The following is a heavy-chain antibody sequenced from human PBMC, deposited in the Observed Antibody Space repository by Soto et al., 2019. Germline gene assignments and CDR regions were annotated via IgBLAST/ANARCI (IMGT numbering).Heavy chain of an antibody. D-gene: IGHD6-19*01. V-gene: IGHV3-74*01. Sequence: VESGGVLVQPGGSLRLSCVASGLTFDSHWMHWVRQAPGEGLGWVSRIKTAGYAAAYADSVKGRFTISRDNTKNTVYLQMNSLRAEDTAVYFCVRESGVAADCWGQGTLVTVSS. CDR3: VRESGVAADC. J-gene: IGHJ4*02. CDR1: GLTFDSHW. CDR2: IKTAGYAA.